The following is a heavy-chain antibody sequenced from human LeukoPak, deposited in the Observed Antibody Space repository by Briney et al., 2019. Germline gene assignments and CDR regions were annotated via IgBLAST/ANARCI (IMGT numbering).Heavy chain of an antibody. Sequence: GGSLRLSCAASGFTFSSNWMSWVRQAPGKGLEWVANIKQDGSEKYYVDSVKGRFTISRDNAKNSLYLQMSSLRAEDTAVYYCAREGYWGQGTLVTVSS. J-gene: IGHJ4*02. CDR2: IKQDGSEK. V-gene: IGHV3-7*01. CDR3: AREGY. CDR1: GFTFSSNW.